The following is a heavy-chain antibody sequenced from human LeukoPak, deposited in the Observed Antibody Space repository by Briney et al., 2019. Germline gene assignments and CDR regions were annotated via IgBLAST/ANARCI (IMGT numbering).Heavy chain of an antibody. CDR2: ISGSGGST. CDR1: GFTFSSYA. CDR3: AKGHNYYYDSSGYDY. J-gene: IGHJ4*02. D-gene: IGHD3-22*01. V-gene: IGHV3-23*01. Sequence: GGSLRLSCAASGFTFSSYAMSWVRQAPGKGLEWVSAISGSGGSTYYADSVKGRFTISRDNSKNTLYLQMNSLRAEDTAVYYCAKGHNYYYDSSGYDYWGQGTLVTVSS.